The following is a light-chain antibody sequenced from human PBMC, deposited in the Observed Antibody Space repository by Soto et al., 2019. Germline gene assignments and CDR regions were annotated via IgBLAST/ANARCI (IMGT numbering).Light chain of an antibody. Sequence: DIQMTQSPSTLSASVGDRVTITCRASQSISSWLAWYQQKPGKAPKLLIYKASSLESGVPSRFSGSGSGTELPLTVSSLQPDYFASYYCQQYNSYSKAFGQGTKVEIK. V-gene: IGKV1-5*03. CDR3: QQYNSYSKA. CDR1: QSISSW. J-gene: IGKJ1*01. CDR2: KAS.